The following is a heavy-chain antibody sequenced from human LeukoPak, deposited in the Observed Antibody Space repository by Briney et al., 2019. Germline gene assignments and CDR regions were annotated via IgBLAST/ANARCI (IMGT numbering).Heavy chain of an antibody. J-gene: IGHJ4*02. CDR1: GGTFSSYT. D-gene: IGHD6-13*01. CDR2: IIPIFGTA. V-gene: IGHV1-69*05. Sequence: ASVKVSCKASGGTFSSYTISWVRQAPGQGLEWMGGIIPIFGTANYAQNFQGRVTITRDESTSTAYMELSSLRSEDTAVYYCASSRLAAGTLDYWGQGTLVTVSS. CDR3: ASSRLAAGTLDY.